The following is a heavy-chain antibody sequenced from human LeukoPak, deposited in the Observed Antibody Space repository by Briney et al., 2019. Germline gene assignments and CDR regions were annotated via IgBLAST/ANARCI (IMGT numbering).Heavy chain of an antibody. CDR1: GYTFTGYY. V-gene: IGHV1-2*06. Sequence: GASVKVSFKASGYTFTGYYMHWVRQASGQGLEWMGRINPNSGGTNYAQKFQGRVTMTRDTSISTAYMELSRLRSDDTAVYYCARADYGDYVEGFDYWGQGTLVTVSS. J-gene: IGHJ4*02. CDR3: ARADYGDYVEGFDY. D-gene: IGHD4-17*01. CDR2: INPNSGGT.